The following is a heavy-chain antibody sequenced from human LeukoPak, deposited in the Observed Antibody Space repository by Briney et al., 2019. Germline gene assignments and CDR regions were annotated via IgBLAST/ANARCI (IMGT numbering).Heavy chain of an antibody. CDR1: SGSISYFY. J-gene: IGHJ4*02. V-gene: IGHV4-59*01. Sequence: KPSETLSLTCTVSSGSISYFYWNWIRQPPGKGLEWIGYIHYTGSTNYNPSLKSRVTISVDTSKNQFSLKLSSVTAADTAVYYCATIMYSSTWYYFDYWGQGTLVTVSS. CDR2: IHYTGST. CDR3: ATIMYSSTWYYFDY. D-gene: IGHD6-13*01.